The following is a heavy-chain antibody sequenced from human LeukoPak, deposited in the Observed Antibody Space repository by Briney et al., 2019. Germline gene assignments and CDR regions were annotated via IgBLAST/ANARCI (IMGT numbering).Heavy chain of an antibody. CDR2: IYYSGST. J-gene: IGHJ4*02. V-gene: IGHV4-59*01. Sequence: SETLSLTCTVSGGSISTYYWSWIRQPPGKGLEWNGYIYYSGSTNYNPSLKSRVTISVDTSKNHFSLKLSSVTAADTAVYYCARGYGSGSYYFDYWGQGTLVTVSS. D-gene: IGHD3-10*01. CDR1: GGSISTYY. CDR3: ARGYGSGSYYFDY.